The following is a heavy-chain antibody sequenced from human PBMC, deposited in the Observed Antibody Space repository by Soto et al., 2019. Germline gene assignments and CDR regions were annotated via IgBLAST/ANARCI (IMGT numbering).Heavy chain of an antibody. CDR3: AWGRDGYNWVAFDI. V-gene: IGHV4-4*02. CDR1: GGSISSSNW. J-gene: IGHJ3*02. CDR2: IYYSGST. D-gene: IGHD5-12*01. Sequence: SETLSLTCAVSGGSISSSNWWSWVRQPPGKGLEWIGEIYYSGSTNYNPSLKSRVTISVDTSKNQFSLKLSSVTAADTAVYYCAWGRDGYNWVAFDIWGQGTMVTVSS.